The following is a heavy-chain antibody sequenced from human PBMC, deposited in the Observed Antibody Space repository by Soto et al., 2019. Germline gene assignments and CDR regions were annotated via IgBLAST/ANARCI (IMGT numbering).Heavy chain of an antibody. D-gene: IGHD2-2*01. CDR2: ISAGNGDT. J-gene: IGHJ3*02. V-gene: IGHV1-3*01. Sequence: QVQLVQSGAEVKKPGASVKVSCKASGYSFTSYVMHWVRQAPGQSLEWMGWISAGNGDTKYSQKFQGRLTVTRDTAATTAYMELSSLRSEDTAGYYCARRIEVVPAAMYAFDIWGQGTMVSVSS. CDR1: GYSFTSYV. CDR3: ARRIEVVPAAMYAFDI.